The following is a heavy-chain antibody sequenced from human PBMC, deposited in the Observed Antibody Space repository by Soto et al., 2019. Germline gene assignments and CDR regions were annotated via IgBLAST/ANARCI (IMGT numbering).Heavy chain of an antibody. J-gene: IGHJ3*01. D-gene: IGHD1-1*01. CDR1: GGSFSGYY. CDR2: INHSGST. Sequence: SETLSLTCAVYGGSFSGYYWSWIRQPPGKGLEWIGEINHSGSTNYNPSLKSRVTISVDTSKNQFSLKLSSVTAEDTAVYFCAVPVHLEAFEQWGQGTMVTVSS. V-gene: IGHV4-34*01. CDR3: AVPVHLEAFEQ.